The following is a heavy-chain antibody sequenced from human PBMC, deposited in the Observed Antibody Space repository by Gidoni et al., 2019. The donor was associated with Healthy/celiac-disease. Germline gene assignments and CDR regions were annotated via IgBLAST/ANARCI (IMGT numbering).Heavy chain of an antibody. CDR2: ISAYNGNT. Sequence: QVQLVQSGAEVKKPGASVKVSCKASGYTFTSYGISWVRQAPGQGLEWMGWISAYNGNTNYAQKLQGRVTMTTDTSTSTAYMELRSLRSDDTAVYYCARSCPFVGLNGSGGSCYSRYWGQGTLVTVSS. J-gene: IGHJ4*02. D-gene: IGHD2-15*01. CDR3: ARSCPFVGLNGSGGSCYSRY. V-gene: IGHV1-18*01. CDR1: GYTFTSYG.